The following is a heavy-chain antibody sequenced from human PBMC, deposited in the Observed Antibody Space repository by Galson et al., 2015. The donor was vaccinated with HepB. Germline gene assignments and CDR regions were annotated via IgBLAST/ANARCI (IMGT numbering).Heavy chain of an antibody. Sequence: SLRLSCAASGFTVSSNYMSWVRQAPGKGLEWVSVIYSGGSTCYADSVKGRFTISRDNSKNTLYLQMNSLRAEDTAVYYCASDKTGVGDAFDIWGQGTMVTVSS. J-gene: IGHJ3*02. V-gene: IGHV3-53*01. CDR1: GFTVSSNY. CDR3: ASDKTGVGDAFDI. CDR2: IYSGGST. D-gene: IGHD7-27*01.